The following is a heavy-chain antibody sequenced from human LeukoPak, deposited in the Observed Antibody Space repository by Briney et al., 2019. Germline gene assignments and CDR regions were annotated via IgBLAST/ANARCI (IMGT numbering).Heavy chain of an antibody. Sequence: PGRSMRLSCEAAGFTFNNFAIHCVRQAPGKGLEWVAVISFDGDNKYYADSVKGRFTISRDNSKNTLYLQMNSLRAEDTALYYCARSKYSSLYYGMDVWGQGTTVTVSS. CDR1: GFTFNNFA. J-gene: IGHJ6*02. D-gene: IGHD6-13*01. V-gene: IGHV3-30-3*01. CDR2: ISFDGDNK. CDR3: ARSKYSSLYYGMDV.